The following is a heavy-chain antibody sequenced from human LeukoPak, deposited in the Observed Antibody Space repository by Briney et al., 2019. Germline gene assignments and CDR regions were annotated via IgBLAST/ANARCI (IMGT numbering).Heavy chain of an antibody. CDR1: GFTFSNAW. V-gene: IGHV3-15*01. Sequence: GGSLRLSCAASGFTFSNAWMSWVRQAPGKGLEWVGRIKSKTDGGTTDYAAPVKGRFTISRDDSKNTLYLQMNSLKTEDTAVYYCTTDLAGVVTAFDYWGQGTLVTVSS. J-gene: IGHJ4*02. D-gene: IGHD2-21*02. CDR3: TTDLAGVVTAFDY. CDR2: IKSKTDGGTT.